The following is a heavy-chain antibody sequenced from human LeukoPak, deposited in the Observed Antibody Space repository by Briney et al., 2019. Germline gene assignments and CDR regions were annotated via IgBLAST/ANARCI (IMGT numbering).Heavy chain of an antibody. CDR3: ARETREAGSGDHQTDAFDI. J-gene: IGHJ3*02. CDR1: GFTVRDYW. D-gene: IGHD2-15*01. V-gene: IGHV3-74*01. CDR2: INSDGRRT. Sequence: PGGSLRLSCAASGFTVRDYWMHWVRQAPGKGLVWVSRINSDGRRTSYADFVKGRFTISRDNAKNTLYLQMNSLRVEDTALYFCARETREAGSGDHQTDAFDIWGQGTMVSVSS.